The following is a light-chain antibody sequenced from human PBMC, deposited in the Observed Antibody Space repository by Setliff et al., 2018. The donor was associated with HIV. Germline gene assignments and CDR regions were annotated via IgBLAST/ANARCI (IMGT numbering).Light chain of an antibody. Sequence: QSALPQPASVSGSPGQSITISCTGTSSDVGGYNFVSWYQQHPGKAPKLIIYEVSNRPSGVSNRFSGSKSGYTASLTISGLQAEDEADYYCCSYAGSYKVFGTGTKVTV. V-gene: IGLV2-14*01. CDR3: CSYAGSYKV. CDR2: EVS. CDR1: SSDVGGYNF. J-gene: IGLJ1*01.